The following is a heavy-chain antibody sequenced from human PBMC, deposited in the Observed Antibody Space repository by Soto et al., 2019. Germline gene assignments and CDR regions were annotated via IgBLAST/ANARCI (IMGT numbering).Heavy chain of an antibody. D-gene: IGHD3-3*01. CDR1: GFTFGDYA. Sequence: GGSLILSCISSGFTFGDYAMSWFRQAPGPGLEWVGFIRSKAYGGTTEYAASVKGRFTISRDDSKSIAYLQMNSLKTEDTAVYYGRRFLQWLFDMDVWGKGTTVTVS. CDR2: IRSKAYGGTT. V-gene: IGHV3-49*03. J-gene: IGHJ6*03. CDR3: RRFLQWLFDMDV.